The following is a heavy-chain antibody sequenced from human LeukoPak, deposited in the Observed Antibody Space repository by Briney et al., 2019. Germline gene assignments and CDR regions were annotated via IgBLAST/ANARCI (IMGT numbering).Heavy chain of an antibody. J-gene: IGHJ4*02. V-gene: IGHV4-59*01. CDR1: GGSISSYY. CDR3: ARERVVTLFDY. D-gene: IGHD4-23*01. CDR2: IYYSGST. Sequence: PSETLSLTCTVSGGSISSYYWSWIRQPPGKGLEWIGYIYYSGSTNYNPSLKSRVTISVDTSKNQFSLKLSSVTAADTAVYYCARERVVTLFDYWGQGTLVTVSS.